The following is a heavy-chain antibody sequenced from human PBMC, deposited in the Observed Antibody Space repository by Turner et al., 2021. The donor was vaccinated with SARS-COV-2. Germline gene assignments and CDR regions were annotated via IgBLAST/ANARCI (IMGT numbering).Heavy chain of an antibody. CDR3: ARARGEDYYDSTGQRFDP. D-gene: IGHD3-22*01. J-gene: IGHJ5*02. CDR2: IIPIFGTA. CDR1: VGTFSSYA. Sequence: QVQLVQSCAEMKKPGSSVKVSCEASVGTFSSYAISWVRQSPGQGLEWMGGIIPIFGTASDAQKFQGRVTITANESTSTAYMELSSLRSEDTAGYYGARARGEDYYDSTGQRFDPWGQGTLVTVSS. V-gene: IGHV1-69*01.